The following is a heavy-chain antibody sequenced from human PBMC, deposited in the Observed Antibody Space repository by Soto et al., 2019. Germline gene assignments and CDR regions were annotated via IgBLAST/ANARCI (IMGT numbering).Heavy chain of an antibody. V-gene: IGHV4-59*01. CDR1: GGSISSYY. CDR2: IYYSGST. J-gene: IGHJ4*02. Sequence: SETLSLTCTVSGGSISSYYWSWIRQPPGKGLEWIGYIYYSGSTNYNPSLKSRVTISGDTSKNQFSLKLSSVTAADTAVYYCARVAEVNSGSYYDYWGQGTLVTVSS. CDR3: ARVAEVNSGSYYDY. D-gene: IGHD1-26*01.